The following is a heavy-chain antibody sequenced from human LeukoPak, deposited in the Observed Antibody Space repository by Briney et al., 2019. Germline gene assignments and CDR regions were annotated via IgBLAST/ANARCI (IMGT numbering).Heavy chain of an antibody. D-gene: IGHD3-10*01. CDR3: ARVGQPDAFDI. V-gene: IGHV4-39*07. CDR1: GGSISSSSYY. CDR2: IYYSGST. J-gene: IGHJ3*02. Sequence: SETLSLTCTASGGSISSSSYYWGWIRQPPGKGLEWIGSIYYSGSTYYNPSLKSRVTISVDTSKNQFSLKLSSVTAADTAVYYCARVGQPDAFDIWGQGTMVTVSS.